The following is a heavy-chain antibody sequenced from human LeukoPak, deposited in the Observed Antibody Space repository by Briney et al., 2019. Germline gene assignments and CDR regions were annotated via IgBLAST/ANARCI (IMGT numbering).Heavy chain of an antibody. CDR2: ISGSGGST. Sequence: GGSLRLSCAASGFTFSSYAMDWVRQAPGKGLEWVSGISGSGGSTYYADSVKGRFTISRDNSKNTLYLQMNSLRAEDTAVFFCARAGSSRYYYFDCWGQGTLVTVSS. CDR1: GFTFSSYA. J-gene: IGHJ4*02. V-gene: IGHV3-23*01. D-gene: IGHD6-25*01. CDR3: ARAGSSRYYYFDC.